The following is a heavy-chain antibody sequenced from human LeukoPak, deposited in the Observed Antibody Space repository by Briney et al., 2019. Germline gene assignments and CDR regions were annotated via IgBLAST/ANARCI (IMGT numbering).Heavy chain of an antibody. CDR2: NYYSGST. CDR1: GGSISSGGYY. J-gene: IGHJ6*02. Sequence: SETLSLTCTVSGGSISSGGYYWSWIRQHPGKGLKWIGYNYYSGSTYYNPSLKSRVTISVATTKNQFSLKLSSVTAADTAVYYCARDRAGKGYYCYYGMDVWGQGTTVTVSS. CDR3: ARDRAGKGYYCYYGMDV. D-gene: IGHD6-19*01. V-gene: IGHV4-31*03.